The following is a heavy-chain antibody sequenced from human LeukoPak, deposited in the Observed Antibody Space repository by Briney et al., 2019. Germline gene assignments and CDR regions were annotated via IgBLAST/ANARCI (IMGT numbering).Heavy chain of an antibody. Sequence: ASVKVSCKASGYTFTSYDIHWVRQATGQGLEWMGWMNPNSGNTGYARKFQGRVTMTRNTSISTAYMELSSLRSEDTAVYYCARAFSSYYYMDVWGKGTTVTVSS. CDR2: MNPNSGNT. CDR1: GYTFTSYD. D-gene: IGHD3-3*01. V-gene: IGHV1-8*01. J-gene: IGHJ6*03. CDR3: ARAFSSYYYMDV.